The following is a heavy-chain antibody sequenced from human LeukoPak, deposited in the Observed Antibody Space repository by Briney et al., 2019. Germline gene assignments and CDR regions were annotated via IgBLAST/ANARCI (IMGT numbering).Heavy chain of an antibody. CDR1: GGSISGYY. J-gene: IGHJ4*02. V-gene: IGHV4-4*07. CDR2: IYTSGST. CDR3: ARDSNYSGIDY. D-gene: IGHD1-26*01. Sequence: SETLSLTCTVSGGSISGYYWSWIRQPAGKGLEWIGRIYTSGSTNYNPSLKSRVTMSVDTSKNQFSLKLSSVTAADTAMYYCARDSNYSGIDYWGQGTLVTVSS.